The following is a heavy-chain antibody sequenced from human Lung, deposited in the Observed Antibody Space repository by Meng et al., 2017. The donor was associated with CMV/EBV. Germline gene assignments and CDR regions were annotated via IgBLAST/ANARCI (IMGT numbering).Heavy chain of an antibody. Sequence: AXVXVSXXASGYTFTSYGISWVRQAPGQGLEWMGWISAYNGNTNYAQKLQGRVTMTTDTSTSTAYMELRSLRSDDTAVYYCAREGYCSNTSCYTSRYYYYYGMDVWGQGXTVTVSS. CDR1: GYTFTSYG. V-gene: IGHV1-18*01. CDR2: ISAYNGNT. CDR3: AREGYCSNTSCYTSRYYYYYGMDV. D-gene: IGHD2-2*02. J-gene: IGHJ6*02.